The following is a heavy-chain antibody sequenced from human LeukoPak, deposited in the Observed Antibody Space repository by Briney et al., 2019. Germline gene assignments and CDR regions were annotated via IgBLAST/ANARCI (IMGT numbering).Heavy chain of an antibody. CDR1: GYIFTNYY. CDR3: ARDRFTMIRGIIPGY. D-gene: IGHD3-10*01. V-gene: IGHV1-46*01. Sequence: ASVKVSCKASGYIFTNYYMHWVRQAPGQGLEWMGIINPSGGSTSSAQKSQGRVTMTRDTSTSTVYMELSSLRSEDTAVYYCARDRFTMIRGIIPGYWGQGTLVTVSS. J-gene: IGHJ4*02. CDR2: INPSGGST.